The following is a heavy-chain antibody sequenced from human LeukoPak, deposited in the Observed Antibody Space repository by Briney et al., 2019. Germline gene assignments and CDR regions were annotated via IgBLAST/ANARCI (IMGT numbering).Heavy chain of an antibody. CDR3: ARGASIRVLRYFDWLDY. Sequence: SETLTLTCTVSGGSISSSNYYWGWIRQPPGKGLEWIGSIYYSGSTYYNPSLKSRVTISVDTSKNQFSLKLSSVTAADTAVYYCARGASIRVLRYFDWLDYWGQGTLVTVSS. CDR1: GGSISSSNYY. J-gene: IGHJ4*02. D-gene: IGHD3-9*01. CDR2: IYYSGST. V-gene: IGHV4-39*07.